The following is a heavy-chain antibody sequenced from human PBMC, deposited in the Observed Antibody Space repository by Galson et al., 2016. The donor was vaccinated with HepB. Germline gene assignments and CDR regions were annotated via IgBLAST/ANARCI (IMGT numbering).Heavy chain of an antibody. CDR3: ARDATSVESPRFDY. Sequence: SLRLSCAASGFTFSSYEMNWVRQAPGRGLEWVSYISDRGVTTYYADSVKGRFTISRDNAKNSLFLQMNSLRAEDTAVYYCARDATSVESPRFDYWGQGTLVTVSS. CDR2: ISDRGVTT. J-gene: IGHJ4*02. V-gene: IGHV3-48*03. CDR1: GFTFSSYE.